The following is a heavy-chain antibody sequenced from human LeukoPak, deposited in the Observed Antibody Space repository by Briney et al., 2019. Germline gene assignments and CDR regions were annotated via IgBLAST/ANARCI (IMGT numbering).Heavy chain of an antibody. D-gene: IGHD5-18*01. J-gene: IGHJ4*02. Sequence: GGSLRLSCAASGFTFSSYSMNWVRQAPGKGLEWVSSISSSSSYIYYADSVKGRFTISRDNAKNSLYLQMNSLRAEDTAVYYCARGAVDTAMVFDYWGQGTLVTVSP. V-gene: IGHV3-21*04. CDR2: ISSSSSYI. CDR3: ARGAVDTAMVFDY. CDR1: GFTFSSYS.